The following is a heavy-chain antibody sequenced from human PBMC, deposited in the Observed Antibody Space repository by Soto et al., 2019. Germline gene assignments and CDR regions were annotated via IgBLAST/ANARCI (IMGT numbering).Heavy chain of an antibody. CDR1: GFTFSSYW. CDR3: ARDKSSQTYYDFWSGYYFSASQYYYGMDV. V-gene: IGHV3-74*01. D-gene: IGHD3-3*01. J-gene: IGHJ6*02. CDR2: INSDGSST. Sequence: PGGSLRLSCAASGFTFSSYWMHWVRQAPGKGLVWVSRINSDGSSTSYADSVKGRFTISRDNAKNTLYLQMNSLRAEDTAVYYCARDKSSQTYYDFWSGYYFSASQYYYGMDVWGQGTTVTVPS.